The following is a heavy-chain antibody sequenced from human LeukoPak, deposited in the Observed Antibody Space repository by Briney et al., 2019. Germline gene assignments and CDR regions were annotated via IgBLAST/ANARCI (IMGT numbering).Heavy chain of an antibody. Sequence: PGGSLRLSCAASGFTFSSYWMHWVRQAPGKGLVWVSRINSDGSSTSYADSVKGRFTISRDNAKNTLYLQMNSPRAEDTAVYHCARGAPVYSSSSRTFDYWGQGTLVTVSS. J-gene: IGHJ4*02. V-gene: IGHV3-74*01. CDR3: ARGAPVYSSSSRTFDY. D-gene: IGHD6-6*01. CDR2: INSDGSST. CDR1: GFTFSSYW.